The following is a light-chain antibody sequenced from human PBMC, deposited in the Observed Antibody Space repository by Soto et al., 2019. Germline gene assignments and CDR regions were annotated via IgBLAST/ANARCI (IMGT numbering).Light chain of an antibody. CDR1: QSISNW. Sequence: DIQMTQTPSTLSASVGDRVTITCRASQSISNWLAWYQQKPGKVPKFLIYDASTLESGVPSRFSGSASGTEFTLTINGLQPDDFASSYCQQYDTYPLSFGGGTRVDFK. V-gene: IGKV1-5*01. CDR2: DAS. CDR3: QQYDTYPLS. J-gene: IGKJ4*01.